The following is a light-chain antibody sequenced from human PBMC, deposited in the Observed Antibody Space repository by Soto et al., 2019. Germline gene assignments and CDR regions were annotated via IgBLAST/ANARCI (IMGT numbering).Light chain of an antibody. CDR3: QQYHTWPIT. CDR2: GAS. V-gene: IGKV3-15*01. CDR1: RSVSSN. J-gene: IGKJ4*01. Sequence: EIVMTQSPATLSVSPGARAPLSCRASRSVSSNLAWYQQKPGQAPRLLIYGASTRATGIPARFSGSGSGTEFTLTISSLQSEDCAIYYCQQYHTWPITFGGGTKVDIK.